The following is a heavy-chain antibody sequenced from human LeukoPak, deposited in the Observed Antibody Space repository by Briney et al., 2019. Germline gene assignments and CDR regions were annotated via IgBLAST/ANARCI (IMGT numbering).Heavy chain of an antibody. CDR1: GFTFSSYE. CDR2: SSTSGNTR. D-gene: IGHD4-17*01. V-gene: IGHV3-48*03. J-gene: IGHJ4*02. Sequence: GGSLRLSCAGSGFTFSSYEMNWVRQAPGKGLEWISYSSTSGNTRYYADSVKGRFTISRDNAKNSLYLQMNSLRAEDTAVYYCARTPSRGDYPGGLFGYWGQGTLVTVSS. CDR3: ARTPSRGDYPGGLFGY.